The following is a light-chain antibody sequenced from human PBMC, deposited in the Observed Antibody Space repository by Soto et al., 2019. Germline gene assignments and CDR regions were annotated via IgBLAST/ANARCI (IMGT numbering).Light chain of an antibody. CDR2: GTS. V-gene: IGKV3-20*01. CDR1: QSVSTTY. CDR3: QQYGMSRWT. Sequence: ETVLTQSPGTLSLSPGERATLSCRASQSVSTTYLAWYQQKPGQSPRLLISGTSNRAPGIPDRFSGSGSGIDFTLTISRLEPEDFAVYYCQQYGMSRWTFGQGTKVEVK. J-gene: IGKJ1*01.